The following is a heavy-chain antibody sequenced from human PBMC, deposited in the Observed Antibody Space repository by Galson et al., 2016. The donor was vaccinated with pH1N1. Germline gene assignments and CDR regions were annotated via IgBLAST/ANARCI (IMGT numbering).Heavy chain of an antibody. V-gene: IGHV4-39*07. CDR1: GGSISSDTYY. D-gene: IGHD6-19*01. CDR3: ARSAQWLLYSRFDP. CDR2: FHHTDGT. J-gene: IGHJ5*02. Sequence: ETLSLTCTVSGGSISSDTYYWGWIRQPPGKGLEWIGSFHHTDGTYYNPSLKSRVTISVDTSKSQISLTLSSVSAADTAMYYCARSAQWLLYSRFDPWGQGILVTVSP.